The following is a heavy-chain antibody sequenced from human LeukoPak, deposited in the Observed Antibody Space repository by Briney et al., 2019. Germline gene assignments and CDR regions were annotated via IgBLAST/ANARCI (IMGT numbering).Heavy chain of an antibody. CDR1: GGSISSGGYY. V-gene: IGHV4-31*03. Sequence: SETLSLTCTVSGGSISSGGYYWRWIRQHPGKGLEWIGYIYYSGSTYYNPSLKSRVTISVDTSKNQFSLKLSSVTAADTAVYYCARESEWYYYGSGAPDYWGQGTRVTISS. CDR3: ARESEWYYYGSGAPDY. D-gene: IGHD3-10*01. CDR2: IYYSGST. J-gene: IGHJ4*02.